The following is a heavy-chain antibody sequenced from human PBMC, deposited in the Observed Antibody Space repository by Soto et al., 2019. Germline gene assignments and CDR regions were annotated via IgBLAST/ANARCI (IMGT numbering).Heavy chain of an antibody. CDR3: ANIIPLTYGSGKEPFDY. D-gene: IGHD3-10*01. V-gene: IGHV3-23*01. CDR1: GFTFSSYA. J-gene: IGHJ4*02. CDR2: ISGSGGST. Sequence: PGGSLRLSCAASGFTFSSYAMSWVRQAPGKGLEWVSAISGSGGSTYYADSVKGRFTISRDNSKNTLYLQMNSLRAEDTAVYYCANIIPLTYGSGKEPFDYWGQGTLVTVSS.